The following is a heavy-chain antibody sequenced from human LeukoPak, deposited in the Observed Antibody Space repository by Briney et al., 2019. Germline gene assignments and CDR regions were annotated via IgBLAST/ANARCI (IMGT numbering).Heavy chain of an antibody. CDR1: GFTFSSYW. Sequence: GGSLRLSCAASGFTFSSYWMHWVRHAPGKGLVWVSRINSDGSSTSYADSVKGRFTISRDNAKNTLYLQMNSLRAEDTAVYYCARELGNSPPYYDFWSGFPYYYYGMDVWGQGTTVTVSS. D-gene: IGHD3-3*01. J-gene: IGHJ6*02. V-gene: IGHV3-74*01. CDR3: ARELGNSPPYYDFWSGFPYYYYGMDV. CDR2: INSDGSST.